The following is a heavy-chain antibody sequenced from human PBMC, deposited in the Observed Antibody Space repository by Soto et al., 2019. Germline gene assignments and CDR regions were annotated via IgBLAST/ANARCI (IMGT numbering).Heavy chain of an antibody. D-gene: IGHD6-13*01. J-gene: IGHJ6*02. CDR3: AKRGRAAAGTGYYYGMDV. Sequence: EVQLLESGGALVQPGGSLRLSCAASGFTFSSYAMSWVRQAPGKGLEWVSAISGSGGSTYYADSVKGRFTISRDNSKNTLYLQMNSLRAEDTAVYYCAKRGRAAAGTGYYYGMDVWGQGTTVTVSS. V-gene: IGHV3-23*01. CDR2: ISGSGGST. CDR1: GFTFSSYA.